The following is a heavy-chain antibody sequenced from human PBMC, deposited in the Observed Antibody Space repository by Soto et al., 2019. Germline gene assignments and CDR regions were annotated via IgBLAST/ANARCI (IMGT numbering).Heavy chain of an antibody. V-gene: IGHV3-7*01. CDR2: IKQDGSEK. CDR3: AREADFSSWFIVGDFDY. D-gene: IGHD6-13*01. J-gene: IGHJ4*02. Sequence: EVQLVESGGGLVQPGGSLRLSCTASGFTFSSYWMSWVRQAPGKGLEWVANIKQDGSEKYYVDSVKGRFTISRDNAKNSLYLQMNSLRAEDTAVYYCAREADFSSWFIVGDFDYWGQGTLVTVSS. CDR1: GFTFSSYW.